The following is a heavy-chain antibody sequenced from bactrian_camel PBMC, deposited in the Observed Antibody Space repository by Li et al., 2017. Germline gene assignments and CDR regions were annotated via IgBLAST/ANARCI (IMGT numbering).Heavy chain of an antibody. CDR2: IDTGDGTA. V-gene: IGHV3S1*01. CDR1: LYIYSSYC. J-gene: IGHJ4*01. CDR3: AAEGCGSGQPWHVAQAYNH. D-gene: IGHD3*01. Sequence: HVQLVESGGGSVQAGGSLRLSCPASLYIYSSYCMGWFRQVPAKELEVVASIDTGDGTASYHDSVKGRFTVSLDRAEQTLYLEMNGLKPEDTAMYYCAAEGCGSGQPWHVAQAYNHRGRGTQVTVS.